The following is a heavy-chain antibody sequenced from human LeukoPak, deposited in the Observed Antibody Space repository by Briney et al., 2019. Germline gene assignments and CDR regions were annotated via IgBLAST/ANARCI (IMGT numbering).Heavy chain of an antibody. J-gene: IGHJ4*02. V-gene: IGHV1-8*01. CDR1: GYTFSTYD. CDR3: AWYYYDSSGYYYVDY. D-gene: IGHD3-22*01. CDR2: MNPKSGNT. Sequence: ASVKVSCKAAGYTFSTYDISWVRQATGQGLEWMGWMNPKSGNTLYAQKFQGRVTMTRNTSISTAYMELRSLRSDDTAVYYCAWYYYDSSGYYYVDYWGQGTLVTVSS.